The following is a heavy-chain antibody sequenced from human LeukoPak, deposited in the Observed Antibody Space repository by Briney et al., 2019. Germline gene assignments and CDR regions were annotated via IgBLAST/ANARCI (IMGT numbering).Heavy chain of an antibody. D-gene: IGHD2-15*01. V-gene: IGHV3-33*08. J-gene: IGHJ4*02. CDR2: IWFDGSDK. CDR3: ARGGRWSPDY. Sequence: GWSLRLSCAASGFTFSSYGMHWVRQAPGKGLEWVAVIWFDGSDKYYADSVKGRFTISRDNAKNSLYLQMNSLRAEDTAVYYCARGGRWSPDYWGQGTLVTVSS. CDR1: GFTFSSYG.